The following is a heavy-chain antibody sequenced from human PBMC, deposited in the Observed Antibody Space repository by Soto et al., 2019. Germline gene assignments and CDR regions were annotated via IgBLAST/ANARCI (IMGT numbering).Heavy chain of an antibody. V-gene: IGHV3-23*01. J-gene: IGHJ6*02. D-gene: IGHD6-13*01. CDR3: AKDRQQLGDYYYYYGMDV. CDR2: ISGSGGST. CDR1: GFTFSSYA. Sequence: EVQLLESGGGLVQPGGSLRLSCAASGFTFSSYAMSWVRQAPGKGLEWVSAISGSGGSTYYADSVKGRFTISRDNSKNTLYLQMNSLRAEDTAVYYCAKDRQQLGDYYYYYGMDVWGQGTTVTVSS.